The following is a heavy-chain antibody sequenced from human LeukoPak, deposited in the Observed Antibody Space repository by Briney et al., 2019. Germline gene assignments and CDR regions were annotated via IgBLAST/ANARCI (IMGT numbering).Heavy chain of an antibody. D-gene: IGHD1-26*01. Sequence: KPSETLSLTCAVYGGSFSGYYWSWIRQPPGKGLEWIGEINHSGSTNYNPSLKSRVTISVDTSKNQFSLKLSSVTAADTAVYYCARHKRELPTDHWGQGTLVTVSS. CDR2: INHSGST. V-gene: IGHV4-34*01. CDR3: ARHKRELPTDH. J-gene: IGHJ4*02. CDR1: GGSFSGYY.